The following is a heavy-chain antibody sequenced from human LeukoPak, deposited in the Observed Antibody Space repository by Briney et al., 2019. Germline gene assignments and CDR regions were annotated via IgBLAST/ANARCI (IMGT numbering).Heavy chain of an antibody. V-gene: IGHV1-2*02. D-gene: IGHD6-13*01. Sequence: ASVKVSCKASGYTFTGYYMHWVRQAPGQGLEWMGWINPNSGSINYAQKFQGRVTMTRDASISTAYMGLSRLRSDDTAVYYCARIAAALNWFDPWGQGTLVTVSS. CDR3: ARIAAALNWFDP. CDR2: INPNSGSI. J-gene: IGHJ5*02. CDR1: GYTFTGYY.